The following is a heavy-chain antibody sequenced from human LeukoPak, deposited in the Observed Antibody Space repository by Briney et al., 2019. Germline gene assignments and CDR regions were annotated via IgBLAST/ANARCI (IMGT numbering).Heavy chain of an antibody. J-gene: IGHJ4*02. CDR3: ARDLDARYCSGGSCSGFDY. CDR1: GFTFSSYG. V-gene: IGHV3-33*01. CDR2: IWYDGSNK. D-gene: IGHD2-15*01. Sequence: GGSLRLSCAASGFTFSSYGMHWVRQAPGKGLEWVAVIWYDGSNKYYADSVKGRFTISRDNSKNTLYLQMNSLRAEDTAVYYCARDLDARYCSGGSCSGFDYWGQGTLVTVPS.